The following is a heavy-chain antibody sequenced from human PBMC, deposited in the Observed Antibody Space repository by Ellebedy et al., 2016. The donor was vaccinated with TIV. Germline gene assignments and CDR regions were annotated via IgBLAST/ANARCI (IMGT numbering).Heavy chain of an antibody. CDR2: ISPSSTFK. D-gene: IGHD6-13*01. CDR3: ARGRSSSWYGIS. J-gene: IGHJ5*02. Sequence: PGGSLRLSCAVSGFTFSTSDMIWVRQAPGKGLEWVSSISPSSTFKYYADSVRGRFAISRDSAKNSLYLQMNTLRVADTAVYYCARGRSSSWYGISWGQGTLITVSS. V-gene: IGHV3-21*01. CDR1: GFTFSTSD.